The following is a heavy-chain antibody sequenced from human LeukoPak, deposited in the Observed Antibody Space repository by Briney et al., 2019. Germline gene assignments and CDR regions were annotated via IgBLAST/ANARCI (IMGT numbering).Heavy chain of an antibody. D-gene: IGHD2-2*01. CDR2: INHSGGT. J-gene: IGHJ1*01. Sequence: SETLSLTCAVYGGSFSGYYWSWIRQPPGKGLEWIGEINHSGGTNYNPSLKSRVTISVDTSKNQFSLKLSSVTAADTAVYYCARASTPRRYCSSTSCYSEYFQHWGQGTLVTVSS. CDR1: GGSFSGYY. V-gene: IGHV4-34*01. CDR3: ARASTPRRYCSSTSCYSEYFQH.